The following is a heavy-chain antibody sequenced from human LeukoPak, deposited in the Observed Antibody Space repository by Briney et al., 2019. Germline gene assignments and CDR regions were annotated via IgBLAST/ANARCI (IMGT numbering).Heavy chain of an antibody. Sequence: KPSETLSLTCTVSGGSISSGGYYWSWIRQHPGKGLEWIGYIYYSGSTKYDPSLNSRVTISVDTSRNQFSLKLRSVTAADTAVYYCARAESHYSNTPAATIFDYWGQGTLVTVSS. D-gene: IGHD5-24*01. J-gene: IGHJ4*02. CDR3: ARAESHYSNTPAATIFDY. V-gene: IGHV4-61*08. CDR1: GGSISSGGYY. CDR2: IYYSGST.